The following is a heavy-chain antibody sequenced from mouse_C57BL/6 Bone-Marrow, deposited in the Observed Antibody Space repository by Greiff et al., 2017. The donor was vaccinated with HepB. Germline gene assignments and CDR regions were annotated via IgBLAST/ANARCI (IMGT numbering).Heavy chain of an antibody. CDR3: ARYYGKWDWYFDV. V-gene: IGHV1-42*01. CDR1: GYSFTGYY. J-gene: IGHJ1*03. CDR2: INPSTGGT. Sequence: EVQLQQSGPELVKPGASVKISCKASGYSFTGYYMNWVKQSPEKSLEWIGEINPSTGGTTYNQKFKAKATLTVDKSSSTAYMQLKSLTSEDSAVYYCARYYGKWDWYFDVWGTGTTVTVSS. D-gene: IGHD2-1*01.